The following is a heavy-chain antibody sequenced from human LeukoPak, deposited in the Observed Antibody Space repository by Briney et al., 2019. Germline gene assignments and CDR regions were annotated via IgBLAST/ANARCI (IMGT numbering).Heavy chain of an antibody. D-gene: IGHD3-9*01. CDR3: ARGSGDYDILTGWIPAHFDY. V-gene: IGHV3-53*01. J-gene: IGHJ4*02. Sequence: GGSLRLSCAASGFTVSSNYMSWVRQAPGKGLERVSVIYSGGSTYYADSVKGRFTISRDNSKNTLYLQMNSLRAEDTAVYYRARGSGDYDILTGWIPAHFDYWGQGTLVTVSS. CDR1: GFTVSSNY. CDR2: IYSGGST.